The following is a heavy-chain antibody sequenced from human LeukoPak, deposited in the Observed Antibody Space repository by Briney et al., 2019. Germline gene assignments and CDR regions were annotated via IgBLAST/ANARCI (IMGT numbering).Heavy chain of an antibody. CDR2: ISYDGSNK. Sequence: GGSLRLSCAASGFTFSSYAMHWVRQAPGKGLEWVAVISYDGSNKYYADSVKGRFTISRDNSKNTLYLQMNSLRAEDTAVYYCARGIGIAVDYWGQGTLVTVSS. J-gene: IGHJ4*02. CDR3: ARGIGIAVDY. D-gene: IGHD6-19*01. V-gene: IGHV3-30-3*01. CDR1: GFTFSSYA.